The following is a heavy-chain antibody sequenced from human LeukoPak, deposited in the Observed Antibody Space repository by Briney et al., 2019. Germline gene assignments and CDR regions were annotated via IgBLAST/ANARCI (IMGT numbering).Heavy chain of an antibody. J-gene: IGHJ6*03. CDR3: ARDYGEQWLDPRVNYYYYYYMDV. Sequence: SETLSLTCTVSGGSISSSSYYWGWIRQPPGKGLEWIGSIYYSGSTYYNPSLKSRVTMSVDTSKNQFSLKLSSVTAADTAVYYCARDYGEQWLDPRVNYYYYYYMDVWGKGTTVTISS. CDR2: IYYSGST. D-gene: IGHD6-19*01. CDR1: GGSISSSSYY. V-gene: IGHV4-39*07.